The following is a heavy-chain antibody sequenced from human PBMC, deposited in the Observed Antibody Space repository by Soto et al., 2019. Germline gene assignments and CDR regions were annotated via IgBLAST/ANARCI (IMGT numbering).Heavy chain of an antibody. V-gene: IGHV4-4*01. CDR1: GGSISSSIW. Sequence: QVQLQELGPGLVKPPGTLSLTCAVSGGSISSSIWWTWVRLPPGKGLEWIGEIYHSGTTNYNPSLKSRVTISVDKSNNQFSLKLTSLTAADTAVYFCTRRGDGSGSLDYWGQGTLVTVFS. D-gene: IGHD3-10*01. CDR3: TRRGDGSGSLDY. CDR2: IYHSGTT. J-gene: IGHJ4*02.